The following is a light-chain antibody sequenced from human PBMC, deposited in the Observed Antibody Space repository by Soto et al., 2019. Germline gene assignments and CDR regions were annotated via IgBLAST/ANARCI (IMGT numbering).Light chain of an antibody. CDR2: AAS. V-gene: IGKV1-27*01. J-gene: IGKJ1*01. CDR1: QAIGIY. CDR3: QKYSGAPPT. Sequence: DIPMTQSPSSLSTSVGDRVTITCRASQAIGIYLAWYQQKPGKVPKLLIYAASTLQSGVPSRFSGSGSGTDFTLTINSLQPEDVATYYCQKYSGAPPTFGQGTKVEIK.